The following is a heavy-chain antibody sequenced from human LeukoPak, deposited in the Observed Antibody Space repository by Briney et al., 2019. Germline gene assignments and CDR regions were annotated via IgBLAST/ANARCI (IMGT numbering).Heavy chain of an antibody. CDR1: GFTFDDCA. J-gene: IGHJ5*02. CDR2: ISWNSGSI. D-gene: IGHD4-11*01. V-gene: IGHV3-9*01. CDR3: ARTVYSNYAWFDP. Sequence: GGSLRLSCAASGFTFDDCAMHWVRQAPGKGLEWVSGISWNSGSIGYADSVKGRFTISRDNAKNSLYLQMNSLRAEDTALYYCARTVYSNYAWFDPWGQGTLVTVSS.